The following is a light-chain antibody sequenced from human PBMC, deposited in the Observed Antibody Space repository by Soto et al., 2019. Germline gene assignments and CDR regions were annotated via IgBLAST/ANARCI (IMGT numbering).Light chain of an antibody. CDR3: QQYNIWPPLT. CDR2: GAS. J-gene: IGKJ4*01. Sequence: TVMRQSPDTLSVSPGERATLSCRASQNIRTNLAWYQQKPGQAPRLLIYGASTRATGIPDRFSGSGSGTEFTLTISSLQSEDSAVYYCQQYNIWPPLTFGGGTKVDIK. CDR1: QNIRTN. V-gene: IGKV3-15*01.